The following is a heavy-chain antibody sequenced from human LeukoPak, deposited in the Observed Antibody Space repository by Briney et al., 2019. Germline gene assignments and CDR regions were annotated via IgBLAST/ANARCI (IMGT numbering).Heavy chain of an antibody. V-gene: IGHV4-59*01. CDR3: ARDREPGIFDY. CDR1: GGSISSYY. D-gene: IGHD3-10*01. Sequence: SETLSLTCTVSGGSISSYYWSWIRQPPGKGLEWIGYIYYSGSTNYNPSLKSRATISVDTSKNQFSLKLSSVTAADTAVYYCARDREPGIFDYWGQGTLVTVSS. J-gene: IGHJ4*02. CDR2: IYYSGST.